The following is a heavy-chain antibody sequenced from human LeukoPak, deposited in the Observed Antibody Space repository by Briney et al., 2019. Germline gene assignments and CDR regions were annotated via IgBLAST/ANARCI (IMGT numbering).Heavy chain of an antibody. CDR1: GFTVSNNY. D-gene: IGHD2-21*01. V-gene: IGHV3-66*01. CDR2: IYSGGTS. CDR3: ARDSAYCGGDCFGS. J-gene: IGHJ4*02. Sequence: GGSLRLSCAASGFTVSNNYMSWVRQAPGKGLEWVSVIYSGGTSYYADSVKGRFTISRDNSKNTLYLQMNSLRAEDTAVYYCARDSAYCGGDCFGSWGQGTLVTVSS.